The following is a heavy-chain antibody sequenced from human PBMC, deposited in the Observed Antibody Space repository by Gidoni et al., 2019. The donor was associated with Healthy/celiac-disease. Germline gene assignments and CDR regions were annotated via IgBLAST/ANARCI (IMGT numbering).Heavy chain of an antibody. D-gene: IGHD6-19*01. CDR1: GFTVSSNY. V-gene: IGHV3-66*01. J-gene: IGHJ4*02. Sequence: EVQLVESGGGLVQPGGSLRLSCAASGFTVSSNYMSWVRQAPGKGLEWVSVIYSGGTTYYADSVKGRFTISRDNSKNTLYLQMNSLRAEDTAVYYCARGCGSGLYYFDYWGQGTLVTVSS. CDR3: ARGCGSGLYYFDY. CDR2: IYSGGTT.